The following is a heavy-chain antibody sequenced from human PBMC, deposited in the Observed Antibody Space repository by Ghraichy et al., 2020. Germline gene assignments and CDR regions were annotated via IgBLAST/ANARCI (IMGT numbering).Heavy chain of an antibody. CDR1: GGSITNTYYY. Sequence: SETLPLTCSVSGGSITNTYYYWAWIRQPPGKGLEWIGSLYFDGATYYNSSLSSRVFISVDTSKNLFSLKLTSVTTKDTAVYFCAKGKRFNLNPEAFDSWGQGALVTVSS. D-gene: IGHD1-20*01. CDR2: LYFDGAT. CDR3: AKGKRFNLNPEAFDS. V-gene: IGHV4-39*01. J-gene: IGHJ4*02.